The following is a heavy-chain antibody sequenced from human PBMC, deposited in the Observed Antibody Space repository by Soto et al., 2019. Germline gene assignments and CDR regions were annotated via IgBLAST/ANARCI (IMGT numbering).Heavy chain of an antibody. Sequence: GASVKVSCKTSGYTFIGYYLHWVRQAPGQGLEWMGWINPNTGGTNYAPRFQDWLTLTKDTSITTAYMDLISLTSDDTAVYYCVRGAFGKVVGPLDYWGQGTLVTVSS. J-gene: IGHJ4*02. CDR2: INPNTGGT. V-gene: IGHV1-2*04. D-gene: IGHD3-16*02. CDR3: VRGAFGKVVGPLDY. CDR1: GYTFIGYY.